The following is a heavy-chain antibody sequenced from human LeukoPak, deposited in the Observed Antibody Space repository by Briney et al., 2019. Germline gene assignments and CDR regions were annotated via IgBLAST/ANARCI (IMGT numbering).Heavy chain of an antibody. CDR2: MYYCRST. CDR3: ARKLRPVNYDFWSGYYGYYYYYYMDV. CDR1: GGSISSRSYY. Sequence: SETLSLTCTVSGGSISSRSYYWGWIRQPPGKGLVWIGSMYYCRSTYYNPALKRRLTISVDTSENQFSLKLSSVTAADTAVYYCARKLRPVNYDFWSGYYGYYYYYYMDVWGKGTTVTVSS. D-gene: IGHD3-3*01. J-gene: IGHJ6*03. V-gene: IGHV4-39*07.